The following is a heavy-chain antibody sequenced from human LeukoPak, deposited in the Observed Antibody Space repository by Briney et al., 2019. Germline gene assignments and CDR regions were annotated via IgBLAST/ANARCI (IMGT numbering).Heavy chain of an antibody. V-gene: IGHV4-4*09. Sequence: SETLSLTCTVSGDSISSYYWSWFRQPPGKGLEWIGYIYTSGGTNYIPSLKGRVTISIDTSKNQFSLKLSSVIAADTAVYYCASFIAASDAFDIWGQGTMVTVSS. D-gene: IGHD6-13*01. J-gene: IGHJ3*02. CDR2: IYTSGGT. CDR1: GDSISSYY. CDR3: ASFIAASDAFDI.